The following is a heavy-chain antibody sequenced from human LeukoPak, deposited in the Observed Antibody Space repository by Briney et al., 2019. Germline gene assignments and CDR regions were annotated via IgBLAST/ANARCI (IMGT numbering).Heavy chain of an antibody. CDR1: GGSISSSSFY. V-gene: IGHV4-39*01. Sequence: PSETLSLTCTVSGGSISSSSFYWGWIRQPPGKGLEWIGSIYYSGGTYYKPSLKSRVTISVDTSKSQFSLKLSSVTAADTAVYYCARRQWLGAFDYWGQGTLVTVSS. CDR2: IYYSGGT. CDR3: ARRQWLGAFDY. J-gene: IGHJ4*02. D-gene: IGHD6-19*01.